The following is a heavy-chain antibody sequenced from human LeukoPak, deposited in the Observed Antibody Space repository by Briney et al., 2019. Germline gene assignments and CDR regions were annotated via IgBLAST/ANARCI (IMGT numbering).Heavy chain of an antibody. CDR2: IYYTGST. CDR1: GGSISSYY. D-gene: IGHD3-16*01. CDR3: ARDFQSGPPVG. Sequence: SETLSLTCTVSGGSISSYYWSWIRQPPGKGLEWIGYIYYTGSTNYNPSLKSRVTISVDTSKNQFSLKLSSVTAADTAVYYCARDFQSGPPVGWGQGTLVTVSS. J-gene: IGHJ4*02. V-gene: IGHV4-59*01.